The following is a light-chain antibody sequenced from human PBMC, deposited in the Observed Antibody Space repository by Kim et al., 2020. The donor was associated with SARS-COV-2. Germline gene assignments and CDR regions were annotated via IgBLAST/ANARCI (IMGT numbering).Light chain of an antibody. CDR3: QTWDTDIMV. Sequence: QPVLTQSPSASASLGASVKLTCTLSSGHSTYAIAWHQQQPEKGPRYLMKVNGDGSHSKGDGIPDRFSGSSSGAERHLTISSLQSEDEADYYCQTWDTDIMVFGGGTKLTVL. CDR2: VNGDGSH. V-gene: IGLV4-69*01. J-gene: IGLJ3*02. CDR1: SGHSTYA.